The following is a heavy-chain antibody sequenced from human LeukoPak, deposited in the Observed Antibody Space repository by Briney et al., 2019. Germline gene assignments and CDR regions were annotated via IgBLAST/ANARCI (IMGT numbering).Heavy chain of an antibody. D-gene: IGHD3-16*02. J-gene: IGHJ4*02. Sequence: GESLKISCKGSGYSFTSYWIGWVRPMPGKGLEWMGIIYPGDSDTRYSPSFQGQVTISADKSISTAYLQWSSLKASDTAMYYCARRGLRLGELSSYTRYYFDYWGQGTLVTVSS. CDR2: IYPGDSDT. CDR1: GYSFTSYW. CDR3: ARRGLRLGELSSYTRYYFDY. V-gene: IGHV5-51*01.